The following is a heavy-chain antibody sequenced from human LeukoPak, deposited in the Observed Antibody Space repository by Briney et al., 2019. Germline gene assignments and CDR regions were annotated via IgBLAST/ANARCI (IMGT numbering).Heavy chain of an antibody. J-gene: IGHJ4*02. Sequence: AGGSLRLSCAASGFTFSSYGMSWVRQAPGKGLEWVSAISGGGGSTYYADSVKGRFTISRDNSKNTLYLQMNSLRAEDTAVYHCAKIGANVGFWGQGTLVTVSS. CDR1: GFTFSSYG. CDR3: AKIGANVGF. D-gene: IGHD4/OR15-4a*01. V-gene: IGHV3-23*01. CDR2: ISGGGGST.